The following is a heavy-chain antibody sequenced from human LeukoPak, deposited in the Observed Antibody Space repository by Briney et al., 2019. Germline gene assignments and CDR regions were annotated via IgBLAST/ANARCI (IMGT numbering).Heavy chain of an antibody. V-gene: IGHV3-30-3*01. CDR1: EFTFSSYA. CDR2: ISYDGSNK. J-gene: IGHJ4*02. Sequence: GGSLRLSCAASEFTFSSYAMHWVRQAPGKGLEWVALISYDGSNKYYADSVKGRFTISRDNSKNTLYLQVSSLRAEDTAVYYCARGQVYSSSREPDYWGQGTLVTVSS. D-gene: IGHD6-13*01. CDR3: ARGQVYSSSREPDY.